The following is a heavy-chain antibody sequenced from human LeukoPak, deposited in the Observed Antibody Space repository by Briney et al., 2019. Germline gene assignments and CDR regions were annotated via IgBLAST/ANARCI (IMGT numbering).Heavy chain of an antibody. D-gene: IGHD3-22*01. Sequence: AASVKVSCKASGGTFSSYAISWVRQAPGQGLEWMGWINPNSGGTNYAQKFQGRVTMTRDTSVSTAYMELSRPRSDDTAVYYCAREPASSGYSGFLDYNWFDPWGQGTLVTVSS. CDR1: GGTFSSYA. V-gene: IGHV1-2*02. CDR3: AREPASSGYSGFLDYNWFDP. CDR2: INPNSGGT. J-gene: IGHJ5*02.